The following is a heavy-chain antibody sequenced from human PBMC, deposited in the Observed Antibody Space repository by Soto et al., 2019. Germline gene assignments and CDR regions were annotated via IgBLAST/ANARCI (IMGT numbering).Heavy chain of an antibody. CDR3: ARDGLRWMGPYNFAQ. Sequence: GGSLRLSCAASGFTFDDYAMHWVRQAPGKGLEWVSGISWNSGSIGYADSVKGRFTISRDNAKNTLYLQMNSLRAEDTAVYYCARDGLRWMGPYNFAQWGLGTLVTVSS. J-gene: IGHJ4*02. CDR1: GFTFDDYA. D-gene: IGHD4-17*01. V-gene: IGHV3-9*01. CDR2: ISWNSGSI.